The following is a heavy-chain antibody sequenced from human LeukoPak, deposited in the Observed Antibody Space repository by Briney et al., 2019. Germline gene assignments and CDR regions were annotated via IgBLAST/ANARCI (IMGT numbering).Heavy chain of an antibody. CDR2: IYYSGST. D-gene: IGHD6-6*01. V-gene: IGHV4-59*01. J-gene: IGHJ5*02. CDR3: ARVEDTAAPPKFDP. Sequence: SETLSLTCTVSGGSISSYYWSWIRQPPGKGLEWIGYIYYSGSTNYNPSLKSRVTISVDTSKNQFSLKLSSVTAADTAVYYCARVEDTAAPPKFDPCGQGTLGNVSS. CDR1: GGSISSYY.